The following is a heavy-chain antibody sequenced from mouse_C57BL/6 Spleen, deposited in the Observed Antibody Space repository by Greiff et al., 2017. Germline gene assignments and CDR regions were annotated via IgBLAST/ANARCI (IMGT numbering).Heavy chain of an antibody. CDR1: GYSITSGYY. CDR2: ISYDGSN. CDR3: ARHPHYYGSSYWYFDV. Sequence: EVHLVESGPGLVKPSPSLSLTCSVTGYSITSGYYWNWIRQFPGNKLEWLGYISYDGSNNYNPSLKNRISITRDTSKNQLFLKLNSVTTEDTATYYCARHPHYYGSSYWYFDVWGTGTTVTVSS. V-gene: IGHV3-6*01. D-gene: IGHD1-1*01. J-gene: IGHJ1*03.